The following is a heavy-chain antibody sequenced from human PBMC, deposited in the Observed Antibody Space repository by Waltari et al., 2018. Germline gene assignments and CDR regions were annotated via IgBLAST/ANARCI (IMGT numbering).Heavy chain of an antibody. D-gene: IGHD6-25*01. CDR1: GGSFSGYY. CDR3: ARKKQRPKRYYFDY. J-gene: IGHJ4*02. V-gene: IGHV4-34*01. CDR2: INHSGST. Sequence: QVQLQQWGAGLLKPSETLSLTCAVYGGSFSGYYWSWIRQPPGKGLEWIGKINHSGSTNYNPSLKSRVTIAVNTSKNQFSRKLSSVTAADTAVYYCARKKQRPKRYYFDYWGQGTLVTVSS.